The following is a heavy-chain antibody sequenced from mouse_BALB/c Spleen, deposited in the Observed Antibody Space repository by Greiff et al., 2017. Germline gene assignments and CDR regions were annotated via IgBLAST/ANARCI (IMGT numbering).Heavy chain of an antibody. D-gene: IGHD1-2*01. V-gene: IGHV1-4*01. J-gene: IGHJ2*01. CDR1: GYAFTNYL. Sequence: QVQLKQSGAELVRPGTSVKVSCKASGYAFTNYLIEWVKQRPGQGLEWIGYINPSTGYTEYNQKFKDKATLTADKSSSTAYMQLSSLTSEDSAVYYCARDYGNYFDYWGQGTTLTVSS. CDR2: INPSTGYT. CDR3: ARDYGNYFDY.